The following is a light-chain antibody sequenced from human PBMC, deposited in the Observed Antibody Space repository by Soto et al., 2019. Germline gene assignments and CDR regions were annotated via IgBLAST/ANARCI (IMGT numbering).Light chain of an antibody. CDR3: CSYTQTATLV. CDR1: SSDVGGYNY. Sequence: QSALTQPPSASGSPGQSVTISCTGTSSDVGGYNYVSWYQQHPGKAPKLMIYEVSKRPSGVPDRFSGSKSANTASPTVSGLLTEDEADYYCCSYTQTATLVFGTGTKVTVL. J-gene: IGLJ1*01. CDR2: EVS. V-gene: IGLV2-8*01.